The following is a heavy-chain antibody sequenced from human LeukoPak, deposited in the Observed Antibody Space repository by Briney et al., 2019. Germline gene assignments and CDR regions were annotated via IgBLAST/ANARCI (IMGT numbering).Heavy chain of an antibody. Sequence: SETLSLTCTVSGGSISSYYWSGIRQPPGKGLEWIGYIYYSGSTNYNPSLKSRVTISVDTSKNQFSLKLSSVTAADTAVYYCARGSYDILTGYYTYYFDYWGQGTLVTVSS. J-gene: IGHJ4*02. CDR1: GGSISSYY. V-gene: IGHV4-59*01. D-gene: IGHD3-9*01. CDR2: IYYSGST. CDR3: ARGSYDILTGYYTYYFDY.